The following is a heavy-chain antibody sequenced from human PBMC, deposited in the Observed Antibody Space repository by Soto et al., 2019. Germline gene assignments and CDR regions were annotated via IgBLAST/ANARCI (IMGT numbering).Heavy chain of an antibody. CDR3: ARLQFDYYYGMDV. CDR2: IYYSGST. Sequence: SETLSLTCSFSGGSVTSHYLTWIRQPPGKGLEWIGSIYYSGSTYYNPSLKSRVTISVDTSKNQFSLKLSSVTAADTAVYYCARLQFDYYYGMDVWGQGTTVTVSS. V-gene: IGHV4-59*08. D-gene: IGHD4-4*01. J-gene: IGHJ6*02. CDR1: GGSVTSHY.